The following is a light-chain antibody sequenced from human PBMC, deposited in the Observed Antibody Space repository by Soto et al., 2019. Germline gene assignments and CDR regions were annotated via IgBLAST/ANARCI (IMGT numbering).Light chain of an antibody. CDR3: PQDGSLYP. CDR1: QSVGSSY. V-gene: IGKV3-20*01. J-gene: IGKJ2*01. CDR2: GAS. Sequence: EIVLTQSPGTLSLSPGERATLSCRASQSVGSSYLAWYQQKPGQAPRLLIYGASSRATGRPDRFRASVPGTDVTLTTSRLESEDGAVYYCPQDGSLYPFGQGTKLEIK.